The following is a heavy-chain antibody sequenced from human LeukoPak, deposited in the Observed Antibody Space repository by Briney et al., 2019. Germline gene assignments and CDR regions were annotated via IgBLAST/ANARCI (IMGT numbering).Heavy chain of an antibody. V-gene: IGHV4-61*08. CDR1: GGSISSGGYY. Sequence: SETLSLTCTVSGGSISSGGYYWSWIRQPPGKGLEWIGYISYKGSTNYNPSLKSRVTISVDTSKNQFSLKLISVTSADTAVYYCARAPPYYYGMDVWGQGTTVTVSS. CDR3: ARAPPYYYGMDV. CDR2: ISYKGST. J-gene: IGHJ6*02.